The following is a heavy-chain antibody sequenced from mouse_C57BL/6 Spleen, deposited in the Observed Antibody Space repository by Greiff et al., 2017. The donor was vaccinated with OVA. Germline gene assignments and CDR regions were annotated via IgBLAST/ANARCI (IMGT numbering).Heavy chain of an antibody. CDR1: GFTFSSYA. Sequence: EVKVVESGGGLVKPGGSLKLSCAASGFTFSSYAMSWVRQTPGKRLEWVATISAGGGYTYYPDNVKGKFTISRDNAKTNLYMHMSHLRSEDTAMYYCARRPYDYAEGFAYWGQGTLVTVSA. CDR2: ISAGGGYT. D-gene: IGHD2-4*01. V-gene: IGHV5-4*03. CDR3: ARRPYDYAEGFAY. J-gene: IGHJ3*01.